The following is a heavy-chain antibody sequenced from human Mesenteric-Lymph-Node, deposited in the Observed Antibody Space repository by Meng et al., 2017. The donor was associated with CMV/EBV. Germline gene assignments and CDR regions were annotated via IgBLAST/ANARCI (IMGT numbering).Heavy chain of an antibody. D-gene: IGHD3-3*01. CDR2: INPNSGAT. CDR3: ARYDFWSGYLFDY. Sequence: ASVKVSCKASGYTFTGYYMHWVRQAPGQGLEWMGWINPNSGATNYAQNFQGRVTMTRDTSISTAYMEVSRLRSDDTAVYYCARYDFWSGYLFDYWGQGTLVTVSS. J-gene: IGHJ4*02. V-gene: IGHV1-2*02. CDR1: GYTFTGYY.